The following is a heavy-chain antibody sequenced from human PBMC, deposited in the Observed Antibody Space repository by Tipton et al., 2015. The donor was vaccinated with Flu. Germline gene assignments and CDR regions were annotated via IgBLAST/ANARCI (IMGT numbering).Heavy chain of an antibody. CDR1: GYSFTSYW. V-gene: IGHV5-51*03. J-gene: IGHJ4*02. CDR3: VSRDYGDYPRMSFDY. Sequence: VQLVQSGAEVKKPGESLKISCKGSGYSFTSYWIGWVRQMPGKGLEWMGIIYPGDSDTRYSPSFQGQVTISADKSISTAYLQWSSLKASDTAMYYCVSRDYGDYPRMSFDYWGEGTLGTFSS. CDR2: IYPGDSDT. D-gene: IGHD4-17*01.